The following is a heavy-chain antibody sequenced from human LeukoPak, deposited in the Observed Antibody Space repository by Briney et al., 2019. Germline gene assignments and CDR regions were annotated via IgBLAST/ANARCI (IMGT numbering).Heavy chain of an antibody. V-gene: IGHV3-74*01. D-gene: IGHD3-16*01. CDR3: VRDRDVGDFDY. CDR2: INSDGSSA. CDR1: GFTFSSYW. Sequence: PGESLRLSCAASGFTFSSYWVHWVRQAPGKGLVLVSRINSDGSSASYADSVKGRFTISRDNAKNTLYLQMNSLRAEDTAVYYCVRDRDVGDFDYWGQGTLVTVSS. J-gene: IGHJ4*02.